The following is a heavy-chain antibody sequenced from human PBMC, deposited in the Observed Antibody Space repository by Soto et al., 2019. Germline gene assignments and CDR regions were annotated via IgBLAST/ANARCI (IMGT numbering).Heavy chain of an antibody. CDR2: SYAGDNA. CDR3: AREEEAFDI. V-gene: IGHV3-66*01. CDR1: GLTVTSNY. J-gene: IGHJ3*02. Sequence: EVQLVQSGGGSVQPGGSLRLSCSASGLTVTSNYMNCVRQVPGKGLEWVSVSYAGDNAYYADSVRGRFTVSRDNSKNTLYLQMSSLRAEDTDVYYCAREEEAFDIWGQGTMVTVSS.